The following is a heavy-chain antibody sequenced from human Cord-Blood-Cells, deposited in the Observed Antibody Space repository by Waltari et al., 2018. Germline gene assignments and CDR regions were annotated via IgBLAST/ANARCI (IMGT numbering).Heavy chain of an antibody. CDR1: GYTFTDYY. CDR3: ATVPIAAAGSRDYWYFDL. V-gene: IGHV1-69-2*01. Sequence: EVQLVQSGAEVKKPGATVKISCKVSGYTFTDYYMHWLQQAPGKGLEWMGLVDPEYGETIYAEKFQGRVTITADTSTDTAYMELSSLRSEDTAVYYCATVPIAAAGSRDYWYFDLWGRGTLVTVSS. CDR2: VDPEYGET. J-gene: IGHJ2*01. D-gene: IGHD6-13*01.